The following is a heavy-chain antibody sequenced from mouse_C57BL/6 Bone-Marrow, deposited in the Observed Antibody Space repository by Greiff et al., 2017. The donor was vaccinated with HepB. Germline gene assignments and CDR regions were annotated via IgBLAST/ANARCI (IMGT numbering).Heavy chain of an antibody. J-gene: IGHJ1*03. Sequence: QVHVKQSGAELARPGASVKLSCKASGYTFTSYGISWVKQRTGQGLEWIGEIYPRSGNTYYNEKFKGKATLTADKSSSTAYMELRSLTSEDSAVYFCARCLITTVVATDWYFDVWGTGTTVTVSS. CDR1: GYTFTSYG. V-gene: IGHV1-81*01. CDR2: IYPRSGNT. D-gene: IGHD1-1*01. CDR3: ARCLITTVVATDWYFDV.